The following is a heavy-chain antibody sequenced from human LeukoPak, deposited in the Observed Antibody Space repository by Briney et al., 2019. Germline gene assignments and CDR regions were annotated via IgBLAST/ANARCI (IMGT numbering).Heavy chain of an antibody. CDR1: GYTFTSYY. CDR3: ASLEYCRSTSCC. D-gene: IGHD2-2*01. J-gene: IGHJ4*02. Sequence: ASVTVSCKASGYTFTSYYMHWVRQAPGQGLEWVGIINSSGGSTSYAQKFQGRVTMTRDMSTSPVYMELSSLRSEDTAVYYCASLEYCRSTSCCWGQGTLVSVSS. V-gene: IGHV1-46*01. CDR2: INSSGGST.